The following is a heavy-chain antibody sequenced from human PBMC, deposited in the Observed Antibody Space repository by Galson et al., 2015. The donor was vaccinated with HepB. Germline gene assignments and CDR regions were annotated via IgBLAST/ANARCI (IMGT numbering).Heavy chain of an antibody. J-gene: IGHJ4*02. V-gene: IGHV3-7*03. CDR3: ARDPFRRFDC. CDR1: GFTFSNYW. CDR2: IKDDGSET. Sequence: SLRLSCAASGFTFSNYWMAWVRQAPGKGLEWVATIKDDGSETFYVDSVKGRFTISRDNAQNLLYLQMNSLRGDDTAVYYCARDPFRRFDCWGQGTLVTVSS.